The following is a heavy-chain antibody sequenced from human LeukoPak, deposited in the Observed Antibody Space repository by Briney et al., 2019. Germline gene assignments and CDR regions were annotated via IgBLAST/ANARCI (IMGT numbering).Heavy chain of an antibody. J-gene: IGHJ6*02. Sequence: GGSLRLSCAASGFTFDDYAMHWVRQAPGKGLEWVSSISSSSSYIYYADSVKGRFTISRDNAKNSLYLQMNSLRAEDTAVYYCARCPPYYGMDVWGQGTTVTVSS. CDR1: GFTFDDYA. V-gene: IGHV3-21*01. CDR3: ARCPPYYGMDV. CDR2: ISSSSSYI.